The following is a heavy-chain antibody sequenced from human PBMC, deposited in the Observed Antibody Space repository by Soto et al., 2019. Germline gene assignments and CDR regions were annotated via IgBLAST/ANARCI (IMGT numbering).Heavy chain of an antibody. V-gene: IGHV1-69*13. CDR1: GGTFSSYA. CDR3: ARPHDILTGYYLAEYYYGMDV. CDR2: IIPIFGTA. Sequence: GASVKVSCKASGGTFSSYAISWVRQAPGQGLEWMGGIIPIFGTANYAQKFQGRVTITADESTSTAYMELSSLRSEDTAVYYCARPHDILTGYYLAEYYYGMDVWGQGTTVTVSS. D-gene: IGHD3-9*01. J-gene: IGHJ6*02.